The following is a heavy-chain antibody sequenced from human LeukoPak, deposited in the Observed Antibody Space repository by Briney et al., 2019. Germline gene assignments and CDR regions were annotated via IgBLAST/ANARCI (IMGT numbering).Heavy chain of an antibody. CDR1: GFTFSSYS. CDR2: IKQDGSEK. V-gene: IGHV3-7*01. D-gene: IGHD3-22*01. J-gene: IGHJ4*02. CDR3: VRVIGGSGGYYHFDS. Sequence: PGGSLRLSCAASGFTFSSYSMSWVRQAPGKGLEWVANIKQDGSEKNYVGSVKGRFTIARDNAKGTLYLQMKSLRLEDTGIYYCVRVIGGSGGYYHFDSWGQGTLVTV.